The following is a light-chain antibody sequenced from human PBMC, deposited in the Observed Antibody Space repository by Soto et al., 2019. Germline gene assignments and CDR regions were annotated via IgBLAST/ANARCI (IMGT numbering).Light chain of an antibody. CDR1: QSINSR. CDR2: QAS. V-gene: IGKV1-5*03. CDR3: QQYTSYPWT. J-gene: IGKJ1*01. Sequence: DIQMTQSPSTLSASVGDRVTVTCRAGQSINSRLAWYQQKPGKAPKLLIYQASNLESGVPSRFSGTGSGAEFTLTISSLQPDDSATYYCQQYTSYPWTFGQGTEVE.